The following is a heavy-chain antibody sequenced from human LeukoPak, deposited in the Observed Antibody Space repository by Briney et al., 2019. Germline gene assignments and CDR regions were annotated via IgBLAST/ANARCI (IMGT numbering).Heavy chain of an antibody. D-gene: IGHD6-13*01. J-gene: IGHJ4*02. V-gene: IGHV3-66*01. Sequence: GGSLRLSCAAPGFTVSSNYMSWGRQAPGGGPEWVSVIYAGGSTYYADSVKGRFTISRDNSKNTLYLQMNSLRAEDTAVYYCASGSSSHLFDYWGQGTLVTVSS. CDR2: IYAGGST. CDR1: GFTVSSNY. CDR3: ASGSSSHLFDY.